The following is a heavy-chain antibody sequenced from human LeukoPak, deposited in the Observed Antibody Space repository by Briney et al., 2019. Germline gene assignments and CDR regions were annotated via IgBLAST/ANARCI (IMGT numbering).Heavy chain of an antibody. V-gene: IGHV1-8*03. J-gene: IGHJ4*02. D-gene: IGHD3-22*01. CDR1: GYTFTSYD. CDR3: ARGPNTMDYYDSSGHDY. CDR2: MNPNSGNT. Sequence: GASVKVSCYASGYTFTSYDINWVRQATGQGLEWMGWMNPNSGNTGYAQKFQGRVTITRNTSISTAYMELSRLRSDDTAVYYCARGPNTMDYYDSSGHDYWGQGTLVTVSS.